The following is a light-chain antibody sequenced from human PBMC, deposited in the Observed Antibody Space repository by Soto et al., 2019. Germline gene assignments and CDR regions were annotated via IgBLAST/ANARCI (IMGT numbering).Light chain of an antibody. V-gene: IGLV2-11*01. Sequence: QSVLTQPRSVSASPGQSVTISCTGTSSNVGGYNFVSWYQQHPGKAPKLMVYDVSKRPSGVPDRFSGSKSGNTASLTISGLQADDEGDYYCCSYAGSFTLLFGGGTKVTVL. CDR2: DVS. CDR3: CSYAGSFTLL. CDR1: SSNVGGYNF. J-gene: IGLJ2*01.